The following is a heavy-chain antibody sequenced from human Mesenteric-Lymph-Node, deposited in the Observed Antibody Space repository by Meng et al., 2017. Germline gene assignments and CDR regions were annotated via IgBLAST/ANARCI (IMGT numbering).Heavy chain of an antibody. CDR2: LKSDGSST. V-gene: IGHV3-74*01. CDR1: GFTFSSYW. D-gene: IGHD2-15*01. Sequence: GESLKISCAASGFTFSSYWMHWVRQAPGKGLEWVSRLKSDGSSTNYADSVKGRFTISRDNAKNTLFLQMNSLRAEDTAVYYCAGYCSGGSCYSGFDYWGQGTLVTVSS. CDR3: AGYCSGGSCYSGFDY. J-gene: IGHJ4*02.